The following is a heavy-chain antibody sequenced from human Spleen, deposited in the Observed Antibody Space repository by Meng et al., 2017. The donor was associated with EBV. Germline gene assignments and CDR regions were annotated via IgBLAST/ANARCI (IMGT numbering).Heavy chain of an antibody. CDR3: ARILGKAPYYFDY. CDR1: GFSLNSRGVG. CDR2: IYWDDDK. Sequence: QITLKEVGPALVKPTQTLTLSCMFSGFSLNSRGVGVGWIRQPPGKALDWLALIYWDDDKRYSPSLKSRLTVTKDTSKNQVVLTMTNMDPLDTATFYCARILGKAPYYFDYWGQGALVTVSS. D-gene: IGHD7-27*01. J-gene: IGHJ4*02. V-gene: IGHV2-5*02.